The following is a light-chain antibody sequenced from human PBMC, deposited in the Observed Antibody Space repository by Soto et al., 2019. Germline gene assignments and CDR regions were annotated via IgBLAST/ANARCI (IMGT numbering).Light chain of an antibody. CDR3: QQSYSTPRT. J-gene: IGKJ1*01. Sequence: DIQMTQSQFSLSASVGERVTLTCRASQSISSYLNWYQQKPGKAPKLLIYAASSLQSGVPSRFSGSGSGTDSTLTISSLQPEDFATYYCQQSYSTPRTFGQGTKVDIK. V-gene: IGKV1-39*01. CDR2: AAS. CDR1: QSISSY.